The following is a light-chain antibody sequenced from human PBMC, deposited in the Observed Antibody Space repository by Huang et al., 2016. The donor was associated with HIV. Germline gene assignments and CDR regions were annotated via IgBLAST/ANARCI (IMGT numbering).Light chain of an antibody. CDR2: GAS. J-gene: IGKJ1*01. V-gene: IGKV3-20*01. CDR1: QSVSSSF. Sequence: EIVLTQSPGTLSLSPGQRATLSCRASQSVSSSFLAWYQQKPGQAPRRLSNGASSRASGIPDRFRGSGSGTGFTLTITRLESEDFAVYYCQHYGGSSWTFGQGTKVEIK. CDR3: QHYGGSSWT.